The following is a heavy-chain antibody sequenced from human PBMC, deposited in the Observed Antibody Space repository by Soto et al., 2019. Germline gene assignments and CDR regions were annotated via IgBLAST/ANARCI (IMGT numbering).Heavy chain of an antibody. CDR1: CGSISSGGYS. CDR2: IYHSGST. V-gene: IGHV4-30-2*01. Sequence: SETLSLTCAVSCGSISSGGYSWSWIRQPPGKGLEWIGYIYHSGSTYYNPSLKSRVTISVDTSKNQFSLKLSSVTAADTAVYYCAREYRYSSSPWGQGTLVTVSS. CDR3: AREYRYSSSP. J-gene: IGHJ4*02. D-gene: IGHD6-6*01.